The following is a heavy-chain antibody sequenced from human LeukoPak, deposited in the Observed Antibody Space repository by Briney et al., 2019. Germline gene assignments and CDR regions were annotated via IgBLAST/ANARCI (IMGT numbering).Heavy chain of an antibody. V-gene: IGHV3-33*01. Sequence: GGSLRLSCAASGFTFSSYGRHWVRQAPGKGLEWVAVIWYDGSNKYYADSVKGRFTISRDNSKNTLYLQMNSLRAEDTAVYYCARDSGLRYFDWLPDYWGQGTLVTVSS. CDR2: IWYDGSNK. CDR1: GFTFSSYG. D-gene: IGHD3-9*01. J-gene: IGHJ4*02. CDR3: ARDSGLRYFDWLPDY.